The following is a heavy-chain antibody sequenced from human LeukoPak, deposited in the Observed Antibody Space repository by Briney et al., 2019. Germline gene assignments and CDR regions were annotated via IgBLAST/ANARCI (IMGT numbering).Heavy chain of an antibody. V-gene: IGHV4-61*02. Sequence: SETLSLTCTVSRGSISSAGYYWSWIRQPAGKGLEWIGRVYTSGSTNYNPSLKSRVTISLDTSNKQFSLKLSSVTAAGTAVYYCARGSNWNSYDYWGQGTLVTVSS. CDR2: VYTSGST. D-gene: IGHD1-1*01. J-gene: IGHJ4*02. CDR1: RGSISSAGYY. CDR3: ARGSNWNSYDY.